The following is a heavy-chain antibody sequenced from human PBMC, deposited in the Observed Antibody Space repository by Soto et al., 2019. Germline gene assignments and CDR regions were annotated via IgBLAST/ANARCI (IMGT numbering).Heavy chain of an antibody. V-gene: IGHV4-34*01. Sequence: SETLSLTCAVYGGSFSGYYWSWIRQPPEKGLEWIGEINHSGSTNYNPSLKSRVTISVDTSKNQFSLKLSSVTAADTAVYYCATARGQRRYYYYYMDVWGKGTTVTVSS. CDR3: ATARGQRRYYYYYMDV. CDR2: INHSGST. J-gene: IGHJ6*03. CDR1: GGSFSGYY. D-gene: IGHD3-10*01.